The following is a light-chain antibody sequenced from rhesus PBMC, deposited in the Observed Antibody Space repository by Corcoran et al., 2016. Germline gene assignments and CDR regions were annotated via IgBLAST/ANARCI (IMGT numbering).Light chain of an antibody. CDR2: GAS. V-gene: IGKV3-24*04. CDR1: QSVGSY. Sequence: ETVVTQSPATLSLSPGERATLSGRASQSVGSYLAWYQQKPGQAPRLLINGASSRATGIPDRFSGSGSGTDFTLPISSLEPEVVGFYYCQQSSNLFTFCPGPKLDIK. J-gene: IGKJ3*01. CDR3: QQSSNLFT.